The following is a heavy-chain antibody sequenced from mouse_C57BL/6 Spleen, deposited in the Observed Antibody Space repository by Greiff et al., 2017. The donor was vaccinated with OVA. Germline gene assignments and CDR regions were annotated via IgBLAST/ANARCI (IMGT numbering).Heavy chain of an antibody. CDR2: LNPSNGGT. V-gene: IGHV1-53*01. CDR1: GYTFTSYW. CDR3: ARAGAGLRGFAY. J-gene: IGHJ3*01. Sequence: QVQLQQPGTELVKPGASVKLSCKASGYTFTSYWMHWVKQRPGQGLEWIGNLNPSNGGTKYNEKFKSKATLTVDKSSSNAYMQLSSLTSEDSAVYYCARAGAGLRGFAYWGQGTLVTVSA. D-gene: IGHD2-4*01.